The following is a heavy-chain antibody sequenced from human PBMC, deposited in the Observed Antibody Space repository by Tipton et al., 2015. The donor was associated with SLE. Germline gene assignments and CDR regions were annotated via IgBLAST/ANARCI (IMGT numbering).Heavy chain of an antibody. CDR3: ARGDGYNFDY. D-gene: IGHD5-24*01. V-gene: IGHV4-34*01. Sequence: TLSLTCAVYGGSFSGYYWSWIRQPPGKGLEWIGEINHSGSTNDNPSLKSRVTISVDTSKNQFSLKLSSVTAADTAVYYCARGDGYNFDYWGQGTLVTVSS. CDR1: GGSFSGYY. CDR2: INHSGST. J-gene: IGHJ4*02.